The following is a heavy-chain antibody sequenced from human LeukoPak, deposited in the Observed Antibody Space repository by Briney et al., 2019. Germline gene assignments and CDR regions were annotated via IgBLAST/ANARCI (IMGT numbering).Heavy chain of an antibody. D-gene: IGHD3-22*01. Sequence: GGSLRLSCAASGFMFSSYAMSWVRQAPGKGLEWVSDISCSGGSTYYADSVKGRFTISRDNSKNTLYLQMNSLRAEDTAVYYCAKDHGVVGTEFDPWGQGTLVTVSS. V-gene: IGHV3-23*01. J-gene: IGHJ5*02. CDR3: AKDHGVVGTEFDP. CDR2: ISCSGGST. CDR1: GFMFSSYA.